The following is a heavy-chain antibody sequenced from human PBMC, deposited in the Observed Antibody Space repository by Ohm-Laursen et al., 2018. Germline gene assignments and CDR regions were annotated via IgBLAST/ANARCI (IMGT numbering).Heavy chain of an antibody. J-gene: IGHJ6*02. CDR2: IYHSGST. CDR1: GGSISSSSYY. D-gene: IGHD3-22*01. Sequence: SETLSLTCTVSGGSISSSSYYWGWIRQPPGKGLEWIGTIYHSGSTYYNPSLKSRVTISVDTSKNQFSLKLSSVTAADTAVYYCAREDYYDSSGYYYYYGMDVWGQGTTVTVSS. V-gene: IGHV4-39*07. CDR3: AREDYYDSSGYYYYYGMDV.